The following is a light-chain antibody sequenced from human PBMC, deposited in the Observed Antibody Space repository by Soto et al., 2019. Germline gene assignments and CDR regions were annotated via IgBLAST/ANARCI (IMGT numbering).Light chain of an antibody. CDR3: QQYGRSGT. Sequence: EIVLTQSPGTLSFSPGERATLSCRASQSVSRTYLAWYQQKPVQAPRLLIYATSSRATGIPDRFSGSGSGTDFTLTISRLEPEDFAVYYCQQYGRSGTLGHGSKVDIX. CDR1: QSVSRTY. J-gene: IGKJ1*01. CDR2: ATS. V-gene: IGKV3-20*01.